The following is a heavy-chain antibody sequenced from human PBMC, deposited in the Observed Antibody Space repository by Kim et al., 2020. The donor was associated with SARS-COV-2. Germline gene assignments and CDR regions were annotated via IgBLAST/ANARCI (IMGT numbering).Heavy chain of an antibody. CDR2: ISYDRSNK. CDR3: ARGIQLWFQSYYFDY. V-gene: IGHV3-30-3*01. D-gene: IGHD5-18*01. Sequence: GGSLRLSCAASGFTFSSYAMHWVRQAPGKGLEWVAVISYDRSNKYYADSVKGRFTISRDNSKNTLYLQMNSLRAEDTAVYYCARGIQLWFQSYYFDYGCQGTLVTVS. J-gene: IGHJ4*02. CDR1: GFTFSSYA.